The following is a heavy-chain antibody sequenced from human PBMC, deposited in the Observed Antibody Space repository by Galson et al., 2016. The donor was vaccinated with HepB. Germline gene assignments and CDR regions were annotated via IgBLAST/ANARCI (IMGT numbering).Heavy chain of an antibody. D-gene: IGHD2-2*01. Sequence: SETLSLTCTVSGGSISSNTYYWGWIRQPPGKGLEWIGSIYYSGSTYYNPSLKSRVTISVDTSKNQFSLKLSSVTAADTAVSYCAGPGFGLLLYVFDPVGQGTLVTVSS. CDR3: AGPGFGLLLYVFDP. J-gene: IGHJ5*02. V-gene: IGHV4-39*01. CDR1: GGSISSNTYY. CDR2: IYYSGST.